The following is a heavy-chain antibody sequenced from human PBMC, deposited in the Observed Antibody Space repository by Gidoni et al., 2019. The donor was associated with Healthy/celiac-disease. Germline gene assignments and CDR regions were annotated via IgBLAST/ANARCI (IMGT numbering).Heavy chain of an antibody. Sequence: EVQLVQSGAEVKKPGESLRISCKGSGYSFTSYWISWVRQMPGKGLEWMGRIDPSDSYTNYSPSFQGHVTISADKSISTAYLQWSSLKASDTAMYYCASQHYYDSSRDAFDIWGQGTMVTVSS. J-gene: IGHJ3*02. V-gene: IGHV5-10-1*03. CDR1: GYSFTSYW. D-gene: IGHD3-22*01. CDR3: ASQHYYDSSRDAFDI. CDR2: IDPSDSYT.